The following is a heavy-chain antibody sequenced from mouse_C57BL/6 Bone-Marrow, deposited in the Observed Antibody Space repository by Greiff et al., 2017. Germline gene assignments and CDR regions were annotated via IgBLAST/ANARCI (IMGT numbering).Heavy chain of an antibody. CDR1: GFTFSDFY. CDR2: SRNKANDYTT. J-gene: IGHJ4*01. Sequence: EVKLVESGGGLVQSGRSLRLSCATSGFTFSDFYMEWVRQAPGKGLEWIAASRNKANDYTTEYSASVKGRFIVSRDTSQSILYLQMNALRAEDTAIYYCARDAPGAMYYWGQGTSVTVSS. V-gene: IGHV7-1*01. CDR3: ARDAPGAMYY.